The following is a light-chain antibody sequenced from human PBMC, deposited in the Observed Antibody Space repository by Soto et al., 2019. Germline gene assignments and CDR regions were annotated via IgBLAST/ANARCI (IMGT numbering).Light chain of an antibody. V-gene: IGLV2-23*01. CDR3: CSYASSATWV. Sequence: QSVLTQPASVSGSPGQSITISCTGPSSDVGGSKVVSWYQHHPGKAPKLIIYEDTERPSGVSTRFSGSKSGNTASLTISGLQAEDEADYYCCSYASSATWVFGGGTKLTVL. CDR1: SSDVGGSKV. J-gene: IGLJ3*02. CDR2: EDT.